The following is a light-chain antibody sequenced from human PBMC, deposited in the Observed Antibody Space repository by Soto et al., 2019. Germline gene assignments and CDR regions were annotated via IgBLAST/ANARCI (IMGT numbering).Light chain of an antibody. V-gene: IGLV2-14*01. CDR3: SSYTSSSTRV. Sequence: QSVLTQPASVSGSPGQSITISCTGTSSDVGGYNYVSWYQQHPGKAPKLMIYDVSNRPSGVSSRFSGSKSGNTASLTIFGLQAEDEADYYCSSYTSSSTRVFGTGTKLTVL. CDR1: SSDVGGYNY. J-gene: IGLJ1*01. CDR2: DVS.